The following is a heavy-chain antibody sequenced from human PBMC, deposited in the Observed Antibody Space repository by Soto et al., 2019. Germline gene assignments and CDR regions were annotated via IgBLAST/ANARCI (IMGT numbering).Heavy chain of an antibody. CDR1: GFTFTSSA. J-gene: IGHJ5*02. V-gene: IGHV1-58*01. Sequence: SVKVSCKASGFTFTSSAVQWVRQARGQRLEWIGWIVVGSGNTNYAQKFQERVTITRDMSTSTAYMELSSLRSEDTAVYYCAADSTAVAGTRFDPWGQGTLVTVSS. D-gene: IGHD6-19*01. CDR2: IVVGSGNT. CDR3: AADSTAVAGTRFDP.